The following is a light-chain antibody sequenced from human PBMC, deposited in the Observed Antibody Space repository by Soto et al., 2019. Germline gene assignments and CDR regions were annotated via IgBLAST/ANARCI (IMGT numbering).Light chain of an antibody. CDR3: QHYKNWPPWT. CDR2: GAS. CDR1: QSVSSN. Sequence: VSTQSPATLSVSPGASATLSCRASQSVSSNLAWYQQRPDQAPRLLIYGASTRATGIPARFSGSGCGTEFTLTTSSLQPEDFSVYYGQHYKNWPPWTFGQGTKVDIK. V-gene: IGKV3-15*01. J-gene: IGKJ1*01.